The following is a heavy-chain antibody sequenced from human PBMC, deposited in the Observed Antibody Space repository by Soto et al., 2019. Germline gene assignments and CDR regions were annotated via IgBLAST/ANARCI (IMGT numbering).Heavy chain of an antibody. CDR3: ARDAAPGIAMYYLDY. CDR1: GFTFSSYG. Sequence: QVQLVESGGGVVQPGRSLRLSCAASGFTFSSYGMHWVRQAPGKGLEWVAVIWYDGSNKYYADSVKGRFTISRDNSKNTLYLQVNSLRAEDTAVYYCARDAAPGIAMYYLDYWGQGTLVTVSS. V-gene: IGHV3-33*01. CDR2: IWYDGSNK. J-gene: IGHJ4*02. D-gene: IGHD6-13*01.